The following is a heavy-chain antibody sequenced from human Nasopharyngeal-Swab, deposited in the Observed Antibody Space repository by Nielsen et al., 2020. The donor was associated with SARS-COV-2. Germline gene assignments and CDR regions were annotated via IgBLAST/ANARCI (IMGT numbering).Heavy chain of an antibody. V-gene: IGHV4-39*01. Sequence: SETLSLTCTVSGGSISSSSYYWGWIRQPPGKGLAWIGSIYYSGSTYYNPSLKSRVTISVDTSKNQFSLKLSSVTAADTAVYYCARQVGATVPDYWGQGTLVTVSS. D-gene: IGHD1-26*01. J-gene: IGHJ4*02. CDR1: GGSISSSSYY. CDR3: ARQVGATVPDY. CDR2: IYYSGST.